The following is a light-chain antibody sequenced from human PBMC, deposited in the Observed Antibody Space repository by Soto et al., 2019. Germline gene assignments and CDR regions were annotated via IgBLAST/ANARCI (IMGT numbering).Light chain of an antibody. CDR3: QHNSHPRT. CDR2: DAS. J-gene: IGKJ1*01. CDR1: QSVNNI. V-gene: IGKV3-11*01. Sequence: EIVLTQSPATLSLSPGERATLSCRASQSVNNILAWYQQKPGQAPRLLIYDASNRATDIPARFSGSGSGTDFTPTISLLAPEDFAVYYCQHNSHPRTFGQGTKVDIK.